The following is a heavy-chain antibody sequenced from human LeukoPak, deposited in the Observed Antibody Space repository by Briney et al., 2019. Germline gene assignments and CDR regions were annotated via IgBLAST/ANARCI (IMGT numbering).Heavy chain of an antibody. J-gene: IGHJ3*02. V-gene: IGHV1-46*01. CDR3: ARDLTLLWSDAFDI. CDR2: INPSGGST. D-gene: IGHD3-10*01. CDR1: GHTFSNYY. Sequence: ASVKVSCKASGHTFSNYYMHWVRQAPGQGLEWMGIINPSGGSTSYAQKFQGRVTMTTDTSTSTAYMELRSLRSDDTAVYYCARDLTLLWSDAFDIWGQGTMVTVSS.